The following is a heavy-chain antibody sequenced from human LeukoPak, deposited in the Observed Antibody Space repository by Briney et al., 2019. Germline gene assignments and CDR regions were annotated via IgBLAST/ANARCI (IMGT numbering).Heavy chain of an antibody. V-gene: IGHV4-39*01. D-gene: IGHD3-10*01. CDR2: VYYSGSS. J-gene: IGHJ4*02. Sequence: SETLSLTCTVSGDSISTSSYYWGWIRQPPGKGLEWIGSVYYSGSSYYNPSLKSRVTMSVDTSKNQFSLMLSSVSAADTAVYYCARHNYGSVSHDCWGQGTLVTVSS. CDR1: GDSISTSSYY. CDR3: ARHNYGSVSHDC.